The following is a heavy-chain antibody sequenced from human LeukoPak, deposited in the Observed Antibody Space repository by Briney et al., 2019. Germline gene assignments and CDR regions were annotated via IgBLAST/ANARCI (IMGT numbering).Heavy chain of an antibody. CDR1: GFIFGDHY. Sequence: GGSLRLSCAASGFIFGDHYMDWVRQAPGKGLEWVGRIRHKLNSYTTEYAASVKGRFTISRDDSKNSVYLQMNSLKNEDTAVYYCARANLPAAGNLDYWGQGTQVTVSS. J-gene: IGHJ4*02. D-gene: IGHD6-13*01. CDR3: ARANLPAAGNLDY. V-gene: IGHV3-72*01. CDR2: IRHKLNSYTT.